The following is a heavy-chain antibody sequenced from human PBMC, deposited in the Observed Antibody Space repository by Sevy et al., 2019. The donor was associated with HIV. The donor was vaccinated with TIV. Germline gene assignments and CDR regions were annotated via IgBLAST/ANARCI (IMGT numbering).Heavy chain of an antibody. D-gene: IGHD5-18*01. Sequence: GGSLRLSCAASGFTLSTYGMHWVRQAPGKGLEWVAVIWYDGSNKYYADSVKGRFTISRDNSKNTLYLQMNSLRAEDTAVYYCARDGDTAVGYYFDYWGQGTLVTVSS. CDR3: ARDGDTAVGYYFDY. CDR1: GFTLSTYG. CDR2: IWYDGSNK. V-gene: IGHV3-33*01. J-gene: IGHJ4*02.